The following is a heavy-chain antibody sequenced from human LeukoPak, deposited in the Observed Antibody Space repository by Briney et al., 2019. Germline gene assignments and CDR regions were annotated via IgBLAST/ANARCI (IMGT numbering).Heavy chain of an antibody. CDR3: ARGLERAGAFDI. V-gene: IGHV4-59*01. CDR2: IYYSGST. J-gene: IGHJ3*02. Sequence: SETLSLTCTVSGGSISSYYWSWIRQPPGKGLEWIGYIYYSGSTNYNPSLKSRVTISVDTSKNQFSLKLSSVTAADTAVYYCARGLERAGAFDIWGQGTMVTVSS. CDR1: GGSISSYY. D-gene: IGHD1-1*01.